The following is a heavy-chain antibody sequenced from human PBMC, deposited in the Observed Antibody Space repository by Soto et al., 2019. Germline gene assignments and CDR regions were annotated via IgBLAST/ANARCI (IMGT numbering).Heavy chain of an antibody. CDR1: GYTFTSYG. CDR3: ARDENRIAARLYYYYGMDV. J-gene: IGHJ6*02. V-gene: IGHV1-18*04. D-gene: IGHD6-6*01. CDR2: ISAYNGNT. Sequence: ASVKVSCKASGYTFTSYGISWVRRAPGQGLEWMGWISAYNGNTNYAQKLQGRVTMTTDTSTSTAYMELRSLRSDDTAVYYCARDENRIAARLYYYYGMDVWGQGTTVTVSS.